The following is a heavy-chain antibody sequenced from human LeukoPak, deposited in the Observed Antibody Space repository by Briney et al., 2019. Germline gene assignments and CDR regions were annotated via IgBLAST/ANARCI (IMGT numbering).Heavy chain of an antibody. V-gene: IGHV3-23*01. CDR3: AKDPPTVMANAFHI. D-gene: IGHD5-18*01. CDR2: ISGSGGTT. CDR1: GFTFSSYG. J-gene: IGHJ3*02. Sequence: PGESLRLSCAASGFTFSSYGMSWVRQAPGKGLEWVSSISGSGGTTYYADSVKGRLTISRDNSENTLYLQMNSLRADDTAVYSCAKDPPTVMANAFHIWGQGTMVTVS.